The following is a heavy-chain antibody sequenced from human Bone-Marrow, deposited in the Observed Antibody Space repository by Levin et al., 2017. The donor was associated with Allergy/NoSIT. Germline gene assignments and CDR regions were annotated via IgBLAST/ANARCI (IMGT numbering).Heavy chain of an antibody. CDR3: ARGFGGLFIDGYHFAMDV. CDR1: GGSITSYY. D-gene: IGHD3-10*01. CDR2: FYYSGST. J-gene: IGHJ6*02. V-gene: IGHV4-59*01. Sequence: SETLSLTCTVSGGSITSYYWSWIRQSPGKGLEWIGYFYYSGSTNYSPSLKSRVTISADTSNNHFSLKLNSVTAADTAVYYCARGFGGLFIDGYHFAMDVWGQGTTVTVSS.